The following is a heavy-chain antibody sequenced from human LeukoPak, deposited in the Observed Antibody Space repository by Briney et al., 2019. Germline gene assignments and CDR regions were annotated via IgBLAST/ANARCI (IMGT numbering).Heavy chain of an antibody. Sequence: SVKVSCKASGGTFSIYAISWVRQAPGRGLEWMGGIIPMFGTANYAQKFQGRVTITTDESTSTTYMELSSLKSEDTAVYYCARARGIYEGYFDLWGRGTLVTVSS. V-gene: IGHV1-69*05. CDR3: ARARGIYEGYFDL. CDR1: GGTFSIYA. D-gene: IGHD5/OR15-5a*01. CDR2: IIPMFGTA. J-gene: IGHJ2*01.